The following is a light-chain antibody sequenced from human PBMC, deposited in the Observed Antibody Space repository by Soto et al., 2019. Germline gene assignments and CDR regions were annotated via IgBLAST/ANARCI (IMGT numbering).Light chain of an antibody. V-gene: IGLV2-23*02. CDR2: EVS. CDR1: SSDVGSYNL. CDR3: CSYAGSSTFV. J-gene: IGLJ1*01. Sequence: QSALTQPASVSGSPGQSITISFTGTSSDVGSYNLVSWYQQHPGKANKLMNYEVSKRPSGVSNSFSGSKSGKTASLTISGLHAEDEADYYCCSYAGSSTFVFGTGTKVTVL.